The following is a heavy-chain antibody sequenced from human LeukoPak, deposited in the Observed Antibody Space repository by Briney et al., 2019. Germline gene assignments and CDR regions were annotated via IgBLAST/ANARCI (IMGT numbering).Heavy chain of an antibody. CDR1: GFTFSAYG. J-gene: IGHJ1*01. Sequence: PGGSLRLSCAASGFTFSAYGMHWVRQAPGKGLDWVAFIQYDGSNKYYADSVKGRFTISRDSSKDTLYLQTNSLRAEDTAVYYCARDYHTVYYEVPADGAEYFQHWGQGTLVTVSS. V-gene: IGHV3-30*02. D-gene: IGHD3-22*01. CDR2: IQYDGSNK. CDR3: ARDYHTVYYEVPADGAEYFQH.